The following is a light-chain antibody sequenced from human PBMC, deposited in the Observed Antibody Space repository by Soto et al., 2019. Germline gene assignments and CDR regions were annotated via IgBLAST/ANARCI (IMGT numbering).Light chain of an antibody. CDR3: QQPLKWTPV. CDR2: DAS. CDR1: QSVTNY. Sequence: TSSLSPEERDTLTCRASQSVTNYIAWYQQRPGQDPRLLIYDASNRATGVPARFSGSRSGTDFTLTIRDLEPAEFGLYYCQQPLKWTPVFGQGT. J-gene: IGKJ1*01. V-gene: IGKV3-11*01.